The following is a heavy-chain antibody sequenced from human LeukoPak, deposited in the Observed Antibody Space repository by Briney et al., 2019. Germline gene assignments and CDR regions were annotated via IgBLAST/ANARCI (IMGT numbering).Heavy chain of an antibody. CDR3: ARDYYGAGSSDY. V-gene: IGHV1-18*01. Sequence: GASVKVSCKASGYTFTSYGISWVRQAPGQGLEWRVWISAYNGNTNYAQKLQGRVTMTTDTSTSTAYMELRSLRSDDAAVYYCARDYYGAGSSDYWGQGTLVTVSS. CDR1: GYTFTSYG. CDR2: ISAYNGNT. J-gene: IGHJ4*02. D-gene: IGHD3-10*01.